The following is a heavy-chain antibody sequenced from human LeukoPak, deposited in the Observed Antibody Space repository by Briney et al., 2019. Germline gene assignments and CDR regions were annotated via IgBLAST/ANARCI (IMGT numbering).Heavy chain of an antibody. CDR2: ISSSSSYI. CDR3: ARNASGSYYSDAFDI. CDR1: GFTFSSYS. J-gene: IGHJ3*02. D-gene: IGHD3-10*01. Sequence: GGSLRLSCAASGFTFSSYSMNWVRQAPGKGPEWVSSISSSSSYIYYADSVKGRFTISRGNAKNSLYLQMNSLRAEDTAVYYCARNASGSYYSDAFDIWGQGTMVTVSS. V-gene: IGHV3-21*01.